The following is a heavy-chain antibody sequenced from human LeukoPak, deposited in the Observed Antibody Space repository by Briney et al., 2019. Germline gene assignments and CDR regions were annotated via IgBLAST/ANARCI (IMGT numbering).Heavy chain of an antibody. V-gene: IGHV1-46*01. J-gene: IGHJ3*02. CDR3: ARDRGSYGAFDI. CDR2: INPSGGST. D-gene: IGHD1-26*01. Sequence: GASVKVSCKASGYTFTSYYMHWVRQAPGQGLEWMGIINPSGGSTSYAQKFQGRVTMTRDTSTSTVYMELGSLRSEDTAVYYCARDRGSYGAFDIWGQGTMVTVSS. CDR1: GYTFTSYY.